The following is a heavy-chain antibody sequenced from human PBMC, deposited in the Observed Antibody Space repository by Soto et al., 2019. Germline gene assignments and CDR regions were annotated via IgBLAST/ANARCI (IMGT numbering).Heavy chain of an antibody. V-gene: IGHV3-11*01. CDR1: GLTFSDCY. Sequence: GGSLRLSCAASGLTFSDCYMNWIRQAPGKGLEWVSYISSSGSSINYAGSVKGRFTISRDNAKNSLYLQMNSLRAEDTAMYYCARVRFGEWGYAMDVWGKGTTVTVAS. CDR3: ARVRFGEWGYAMDV. D-gene: IGHD3-10*01. J-gene: IGHJ6*04. CDR2: ISSSGSSI.